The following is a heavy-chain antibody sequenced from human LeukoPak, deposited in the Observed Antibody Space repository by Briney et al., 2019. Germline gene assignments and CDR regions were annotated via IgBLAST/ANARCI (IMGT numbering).Heavy chain of an antibody. J-gene: IGHJ2*01. V-gene: IGHV3-11*05. CDR1: GFTFTEHF. D-gene: IGHD6-13*01. CDR3: AKAIAAPVWYFDL. CDR2: IDPSGSST. Sequence: GGSLRLSCVTSGFTFTEHFLTWIRQVPGKGLDWISYIDPSGSSTNHADSVKGRFTISRDNSRNTLYLQMNTLRAEDTAVYYCAKAIAAPVWYFDLRGRGTLVTVSS.